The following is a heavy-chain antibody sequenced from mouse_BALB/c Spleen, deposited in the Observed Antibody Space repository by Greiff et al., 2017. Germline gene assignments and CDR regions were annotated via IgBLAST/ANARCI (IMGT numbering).Heavy chain of an antibody. D-gene: IGHD1-1*01. V-gene: IGHV3-8*02. CDR1: GDSITSGY. J-gene: IGHJ1*01. Sequence: DVKLQESGPSLVKPSQTLSLTCSVTGDSITSGYWNWIRKFPGNKLEYMGYISYSGSTYYNPSLKSRISITRDTSKNQYYLQLNSVTTEDTATYYCARYYGSSWYFDVWGAGTTVTVSS. CDR3: ARYYGSSWYFDV. CDR2: ISYSGST.